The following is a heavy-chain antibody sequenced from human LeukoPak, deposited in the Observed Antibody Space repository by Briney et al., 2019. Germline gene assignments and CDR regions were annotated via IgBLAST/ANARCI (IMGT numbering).Heavy chain of an antibody. D-gene: IGHD3-3*01. CDR1: GFTFSSYD. CDR3: ARGGDFWSGPDY. J-gene: IGHJ4*02. V-gene: IGHV3-13*01. CDR2: IGTAGDT. Sequence: GGSLRLSCAASGFTFSSYDMHWVRQATGKGLEWVSAIGTAGDTYYPGSVKGRFTISRESAKNSLYLQMNSLRAGDTAVYYCARGGDFWSGPDYWGQGTLVTVSS.